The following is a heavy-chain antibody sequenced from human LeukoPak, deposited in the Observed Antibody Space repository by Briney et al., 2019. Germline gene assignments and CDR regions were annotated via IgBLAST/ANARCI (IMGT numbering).Heavy chain of an antibody. CDR3: ARDSGYNYADDH. J-gene: IGHJ4*02. D-gene: IGHD5-12*01. Sequence: GGSLRLSCAASGFTFRSYAMQWVRQAPGKGLEWVSYITYNSGTIFYADSVKGRFTISRDNAKDSLYLQMSSLRDEDTAVYYSARDSGYNYADDHWGQGTLVTVSS. CDR2: ITYNSGTI. V-gene: IGHV3-48*02. CDR1: GFTFRSYA.